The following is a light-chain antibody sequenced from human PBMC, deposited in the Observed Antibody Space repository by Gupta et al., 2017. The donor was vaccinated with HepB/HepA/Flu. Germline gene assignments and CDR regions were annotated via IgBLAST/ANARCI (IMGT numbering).Light chain of an antibody. J-gene: IGKJ1*01. V-gene: IGKV1-5*03. CDR1: QSLSSW. Sequence: DIQMTQSPSTLSASVGDRVTITFRASQSLSSWLAWYQQKPGKAPKLLIYKASMVVSGIPSRFSGSGSGTEFTLTISSLQPDDFAPYYCQQYYGYSRTFGQGTKVELK. CDR2: KAS. CDR3: QQYYGYSRT.